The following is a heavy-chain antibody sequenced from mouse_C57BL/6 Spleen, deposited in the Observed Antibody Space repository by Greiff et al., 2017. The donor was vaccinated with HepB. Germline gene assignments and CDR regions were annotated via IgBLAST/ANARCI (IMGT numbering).Heavy chain of an antibody. CDR2: IHPNSGST. CDR3: ARAVVARDYYAMDY. CDR1: GYTFTSYW. Sequence: QVQLQQPGAELVKPGASVKLSCKASGYTFTSYWMHWVKQRPGQDLEWIGMIHPNSGSTNYNEKFKSKATLTVDKSSSTAYMQLSSLTSEDSAVYYCARAVVARDYYAMDYWGQGTSVTVSS. V-gene: IGHV1-64*01. D-gene: IGHD1-1*01. J-gene: IGHJ4*01.